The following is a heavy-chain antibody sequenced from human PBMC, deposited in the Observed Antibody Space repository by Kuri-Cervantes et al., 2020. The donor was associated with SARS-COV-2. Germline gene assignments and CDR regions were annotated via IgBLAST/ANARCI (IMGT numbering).Heavy chain of an antibody. Sequence: LSLTCAASGFTFSSYDMHWVRQATGKGLEWVSAIGTVGDTYYPGSVKGRFTISRENAKNSLYLQMNSLRAEDTAVYYCARGVYCSSTSCYKGYFQHWGQGTLVTVSS. CDR2: IGTVGDT. V-gene: IGHV3-13*01. CDR1: GFTFSSYD. J-gene: IGHJ1*01. CDR3: ARGVYCSSTSCYKGYFQH. D-gene: IGHD2-2*02.